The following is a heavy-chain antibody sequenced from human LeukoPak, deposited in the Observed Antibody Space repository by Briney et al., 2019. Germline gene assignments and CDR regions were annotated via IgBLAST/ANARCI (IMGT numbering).Heavy chain of an antibody. CDR3: ARAFYRIRHDQSTYYFVH. V-gene: IGHV3-33*01. J-gene: IGHJ4*02. D-gene: IGHD3-16*02. Sequence: GGSLRLSCATSGFAFRSFAMHWGRQAPGKGLEWLALIWFDGSRKNSTDSVEGRFTISKDTSKNTLFFQMNSLRDEDTAVYYCARAFYRIRHDQSTYYFVHWGQGTLVTVSS. CDR1: GFAFRSFA. CDR2: IWFDGSRK.